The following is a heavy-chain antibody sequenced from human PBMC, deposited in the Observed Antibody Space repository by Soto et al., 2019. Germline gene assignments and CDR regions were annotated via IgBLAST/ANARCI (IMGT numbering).Heavy chain of an antibody. CDR2: IYYSGST. V-gene: IGHV4-39*01. J-gene: IGHJ4*02. CDR3: ARLDIVLVPAAMPFDY. CDR1: GGSISSSSYY. D-gene: IGHD2-2*03. Sequence: SETLSLTCTVSGGSISSSSYYWGWIRQPPGKGLEWIGSIYYSGSTYYNTSLKSRVTISVDTSKNQFSLKLSSVTAADTALYYCARLDIVLVPAAMPFDYWGQGTLVTVSS.